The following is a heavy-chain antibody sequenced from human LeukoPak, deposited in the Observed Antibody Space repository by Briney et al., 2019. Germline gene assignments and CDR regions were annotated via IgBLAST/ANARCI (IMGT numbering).Heavy chain of an antibody. D-gene: IGHD4-17*01. CDR2: ISGNSDTV. J-gene: IGHJ4*02. CDR1: GFTFSSYS. Sequence: GSLRLSCAASGFTFSSYSMNWVRQAPGKGLEWVSYISGNSDTVYYADSVKGRFTISRDNAKNSLYLQMNSLRAEDTAVYYCARDSYGDYFFDYWGQGTLVTVSS. V-gene: IGHV3-48*01. CDR3: ARDSYGDYFFDY.